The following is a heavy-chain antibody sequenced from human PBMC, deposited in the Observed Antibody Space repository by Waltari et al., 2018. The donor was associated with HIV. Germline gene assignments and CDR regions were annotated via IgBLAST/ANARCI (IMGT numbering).Heavy chain of an antibody. V-gene: IGHV3-23*01. D-gene: IGHD4-17*01. CDR2: ISGSGGST. CDR3: ARGTTVTTGLDY. CDR1: GLTLSSYA. J-gene: IGHJ4*02. Sequence: EVQLLESGGGLVQPGGSLRLSCAAPGLTLSSYALSWVRQAPGKGLEWVSAISGSGGSTYYADSVKGRFTISRDNSKNTLYLQMNSLRAEDTAVYYCARGTTVTTGLDYWGQGTLVTVSS.